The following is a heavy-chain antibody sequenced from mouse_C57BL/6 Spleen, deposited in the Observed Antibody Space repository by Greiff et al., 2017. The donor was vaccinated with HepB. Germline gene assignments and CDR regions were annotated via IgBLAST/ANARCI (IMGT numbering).Heavy chain of an antibody. D-gene: IGHD2-12*01. Sequence: VQLQQPGAELVMPGASVKLSCKASGYTFTSYWMHWVKQRPGQGLEWIGEIDPSDSYTNYNQKFKGKSTLTVDKSSSTAYMQLSSLTSEDSAVYYCARGELLLDYWGQGTTLTVSS. CDR2: IDPSDSYT. J-gene: IGHJ2*01. CDR1: GYTFTSYW. V-gene: IGHV1-69*01. CDR3: ARGELLLDY.